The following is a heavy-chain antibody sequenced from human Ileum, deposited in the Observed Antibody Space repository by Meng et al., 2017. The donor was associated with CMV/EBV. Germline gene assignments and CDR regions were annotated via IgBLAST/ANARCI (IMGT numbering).Heavy chain of an antibody. D-gene: IGHD3-3*01. CDR1: GFTFSISG. V-gene: IGHV3-30*02. CDR3: AKDKGFRYLEWSSD. J-gene: IGHJ4*02. CDR2: IRSDGSDE. Sequence: GGSLRLSCAASGFTFSISGMHWVRQAPGKGLEWVALIRSDGSDEYYGDSVKGRFTISRDNSKNTLFLQMNSLRAEDTAVYYCAKDKGFRYLEWSSDRGQGTLVTVSS.